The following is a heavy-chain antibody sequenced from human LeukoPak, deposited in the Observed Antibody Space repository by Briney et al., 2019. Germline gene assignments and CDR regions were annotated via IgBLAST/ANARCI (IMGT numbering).Heavy chain of an antibody. CDR1: GGSISPYY. CDR2: VSYRGHT. J-gene: IGHJ4*02. CDR3: ARVEKRTYYYGSGSYDY. Sequence: SETLSLTCSVSGGSISPYYWSWIRQPPGKGLEWIGYVSYRGHTNYNPSLESRVTISLDTSKNQFSVKLNSVTAADTGVYYCARVEKRTYYYGSGSYDYWGQGTLVTVSS. D-gene: IGHD3-10*01. V-gene: IGHV4-59*01.